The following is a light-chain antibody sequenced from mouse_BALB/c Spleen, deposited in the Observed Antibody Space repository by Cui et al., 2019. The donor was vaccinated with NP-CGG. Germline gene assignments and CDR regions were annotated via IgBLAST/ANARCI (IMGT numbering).Light chain of an antibody. V-gene: IGLV1*01. Sequence: VVTQESALSTSPGETVTLTCRSSTGAVTTTNYANWVQEKPDHLFTGLIGGTNNRAPGVPARFSGSLIGDKAALTITGAQTEDEAIYFCALWYSNHWVFGGGTKLTFL. CDR3: ALWYSNHWV. CDR2: GTN. CDR1: TGAVTTTNY. J-gene: IGLJ1*01.